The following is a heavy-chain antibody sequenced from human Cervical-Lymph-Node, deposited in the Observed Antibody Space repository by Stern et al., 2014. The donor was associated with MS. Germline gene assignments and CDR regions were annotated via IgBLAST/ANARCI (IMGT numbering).Heavy chain of an antibody. CDR2: ISWSGTKI. Sequence: EVQLVESGGGLEQPGRSLRLSCAAAGFAFDDYAMHWVRQAPGQGLEWVSGISWSGTKIGYADSVKGRFTISRDNAKNSLFLQMNNLRPEDTALYYCATANFEFGYYGMDVWGQGTAVTVS. D-gene: IGHD2-21*02. J-gene: IGHJ6*02. CDR3: ATANFEFGYYGMDV. V-gene: IGHV3-9*01. CDR1: GFAFDDYA.